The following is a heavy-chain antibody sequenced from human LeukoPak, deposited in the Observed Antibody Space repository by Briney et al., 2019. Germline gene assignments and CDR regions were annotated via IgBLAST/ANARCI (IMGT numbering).Heavy chain of an antibody. CDR3: AKGVAGAPKVLDY. J-gene: IGHJ4*02. V-gene: IGHV3-23*01. CDR2: ISGSGGST. Sequence: PGGSLGLSCAASGFTFSSYAMSWVRQAPGKGLEWVSAISGSGGSTYYADSVKGRFTISRDNSKNTLYLQMNSLRAEDTAVYYCAKGVAGAPKVLDYWGQGTLVTVSS. D-gene: IGHD6-19*01. CDR1: GFTFSSYA.